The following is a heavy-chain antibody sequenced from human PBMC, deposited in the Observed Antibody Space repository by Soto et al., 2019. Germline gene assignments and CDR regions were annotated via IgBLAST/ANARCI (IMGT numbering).Heavy chain of an antibody. Sequence: QVQLVQSGAEVKKPGASVKVSCKASGYTFTSYDINWVRQATGQGLEWMGWMNPNSGNTGYAQKFQGRVTMTRNTSISTAYRELSSLRSEDTAVYYCARDMLPHYTMVRGVTMDYWGQGTLVTVSS. D-gene: IGHD3-10*01. CDR3: ARDMLPHYTMVRGVTMDY. V-gene: IGHV1-8*01. CDR2: MNPNSGNT. CDR1: GYTFTSYD. J-gene: IGHJ4*02.